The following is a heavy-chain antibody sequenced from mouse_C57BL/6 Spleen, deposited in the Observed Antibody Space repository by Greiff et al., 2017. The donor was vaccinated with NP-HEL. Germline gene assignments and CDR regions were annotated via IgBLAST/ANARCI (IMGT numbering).Heavy chain of an antibody. CDR2: IDPSDSET. Sequence: QVQLQQPGAELVRPGSSVKLSCKASGYTFTSYWMHWVKQRPIQGLEWIGNIDPSDSETHYNQKFKDKATLTVDKSSSTAYMQLSSLTSEDSAVYYCASCYYYGSSYPCWYFDVWGTGTTVTVSS. CDR3: ASCYYYGSSYPCWYFDV. V-gene: IGHV1-52*01. J-gene: IGHJ1*03. D-gene: IGHD1-1*01. CDR1: GYTFTSYW.